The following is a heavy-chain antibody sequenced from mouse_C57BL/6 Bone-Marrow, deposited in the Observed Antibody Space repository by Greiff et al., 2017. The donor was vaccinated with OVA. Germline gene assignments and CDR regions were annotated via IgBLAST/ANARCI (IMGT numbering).Heavy chain of an antibody. J-gene: IGHJ1*03. CDR1: GYTLTSYW. CDR3: ARRGFGYFDV. CDR2: IYPGSGST. V-gene: IGHV1-55*01. Sequence: VQLQQPGAELVKPGASVKMSCKASGYTLTSYWITWVKQRPGQGLEWIGDIYPGSGSTNYNEKFKSKATLTVDTSSSTAYMQLSSLTSEDSAVYYCARRGFGYFDVWGTGTTVTVSS. D-gene: IGHD3-1*01.